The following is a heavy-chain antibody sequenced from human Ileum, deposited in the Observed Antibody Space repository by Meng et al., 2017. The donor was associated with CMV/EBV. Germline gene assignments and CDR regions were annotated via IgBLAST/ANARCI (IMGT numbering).Heavy chain of an antibody. CDR3: ARGPSRTDFDY. J-gene: IGHJ4*02. Sequence: QVQVVQSGAEGKKPGASVKVSCKASGYTFTGYYIHWVRQAPGEGLEWMGIINPGDGSTNYAQKFQGRVTMTRDTSTTTVHMELSSLRSEDTAVYYCARGPSRTDFDYWGQGTLVTVSS. CDR1: GYTFTGYY. D-gene: IGHD1-14*01. CDR2: INPGDGST. V-gene: IGHV1-46*01.